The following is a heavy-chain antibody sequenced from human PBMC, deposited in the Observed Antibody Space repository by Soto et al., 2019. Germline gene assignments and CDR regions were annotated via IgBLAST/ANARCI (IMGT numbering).Heavy chain of an antibody. D-gene: IGHD1-1*01. V-gene: IGHV1-8*01. CDR1: GYTFTSYD. CDR2: MNPNSGNT. J-gene: IGHJ5*02. CDR3: ARKPHWSGTRLDP. Sequence: ASVKVSCKASGYTFTSYDINWVRQATGQGLEGMGWMNPNSGNTGYAQKFQDRVTMTRNTSISTAYMELSSLRSEETAVYYCARKPHWSGTRLDPWGQGTLVTVST.